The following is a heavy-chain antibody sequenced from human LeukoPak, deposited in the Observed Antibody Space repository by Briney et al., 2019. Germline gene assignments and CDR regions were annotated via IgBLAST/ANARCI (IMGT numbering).Heavy chain of an antibody. CDR1: GYTFTGYY. CDR2: INPNSGGT. J-gene: IGHJ4*02. CDR3: ARVGVVINREDWNYYYFDY. V-gene: IGHV1-2*02. D-gene: IGHD3-3*01. Sequence: GASVKVSCKASGYTFTGYYMHWVRQAPGQGLEWMGWINPNSGGTNYAQKFQGRVTMTRDTSISTAYMELSKLRSDDTAVYYCARVGVVINREDWNYYYFDYWGQGTLVTVSS.